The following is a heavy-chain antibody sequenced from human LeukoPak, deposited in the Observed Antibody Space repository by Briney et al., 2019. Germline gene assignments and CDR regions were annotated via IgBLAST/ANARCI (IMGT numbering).Heavy chain of an antibody. CDR1: GGSISSSNW. V-gene: IGHV4-4*02. Sequence: SETLSLTCAVSGGSISSSNWWSWVRQPPGKGLEWIGEIYHSGSTNYNPSLKSRVTISVDKSKNQFSLKLSSVTAADTAVYYCAREGRDDVWSGYVDCWGQGTLVTVSS. D-gene: IGHD3-3*01. CDR3: AREGRDDVWSGYVDC. CDR2: IYHSGST. J-gene: IGHJ4*02.